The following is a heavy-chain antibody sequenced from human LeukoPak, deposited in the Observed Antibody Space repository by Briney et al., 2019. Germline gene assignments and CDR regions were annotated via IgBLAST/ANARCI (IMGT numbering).Heavy chain of an antibody. V-gene: IGHV3-48*04. CDR3: ARDRSRVRRWLQQVDY. Sequence: PGGSLRLSCAASGFTFSNFGMNWVRQAPGKGLEWISYISSSGSTIYYADSVKGRFTISRDNAKNSLYLQMNSLRAEDTAVYYCARDRSRVRRWLQQVDYWGQGTLVTVSS. J-gene: IGHJ4*02. CDR2: ISSSGSTI. D-gene: IGHD5-24*01. CDR1: GFTFSNFG.